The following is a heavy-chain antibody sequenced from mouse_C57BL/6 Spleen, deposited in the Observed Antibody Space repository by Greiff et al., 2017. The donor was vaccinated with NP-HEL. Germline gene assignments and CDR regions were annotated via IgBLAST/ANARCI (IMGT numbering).Heavy chain of an antibody. CDR2: ISDGGSYT. CDR1: GFTFSSYA. V-gene: IGHV5-4*01. D-gene: IGHD1-1*01. Sequence: EVQGVESGGGLVKPGGSLKLSCAASGFTFSSYAMSWVRQTPEKRLEWVATISDGGSYTYYPDNVKGRFTISRDNAKNNLYLQMSHLKSEDTAMYYCAREYYGSPWFAYWGQGTLVTVSA. CDR3: AREYYGSPWFAY. J-gene: IGHJ3*01.